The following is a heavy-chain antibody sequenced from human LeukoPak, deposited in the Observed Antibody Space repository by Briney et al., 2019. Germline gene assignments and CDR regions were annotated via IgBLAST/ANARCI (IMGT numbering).Heavy chain of an antibody. D-gene: IGHD5/OR15-5a*01. V-gene: IGHV1-18*04. J-gene: IGHJ5*02. CDR1: GYSFTNYA. CDR3: ARIVSTHNFFDL. Sequence: ASVKVSCKASGYSFTNYAISWVRQAPGQGLEWMGWINTKNGNTNYAQRLQGRVTLTTDTSTTTAYLELRSLISDDTAIYYCARIVSTHNFFDLWGQGTLVTVSS. CDR2: INTKNGNT.